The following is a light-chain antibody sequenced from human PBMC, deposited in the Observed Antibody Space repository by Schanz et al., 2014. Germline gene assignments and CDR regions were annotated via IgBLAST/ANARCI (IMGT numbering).Light chain of an antibody. CDR3: NSYTSSSTLWV. J-gene: IGLJ3*02. V-gene: IGLV2-14*02. CDR1: TRDVANHNI. CDR2: DVS. Sequence: QSALAQPASVSGSPGQSITISCTGTTRDVANHNIVSWYQQHPGKAPKLMIYDVSKRPSGVPDRFSGSKSGNTASLTISGLQAEDEADYYCNSYTSSSTLWVFGGGTKVTV.